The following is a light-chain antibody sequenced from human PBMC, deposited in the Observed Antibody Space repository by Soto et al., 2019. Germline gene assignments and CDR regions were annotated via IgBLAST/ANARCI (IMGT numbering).Light chain of an antibody. V-gene: IGKV1-5*03. CDR2: KAS. J-gene: IGKJ4*01. Sequence: DIQMTQSPSTLSASVGDRVTITCRASQSVSRWLAWYQKRPGQAPNHLIYKASSLESGGPPRFGGCGSGTEFPLSISCLPPDDFVCYDCQQCDPCDLPFGGGTKLAIK. CDR1: QSVSRW. CDR3: QQCDPCDLP.